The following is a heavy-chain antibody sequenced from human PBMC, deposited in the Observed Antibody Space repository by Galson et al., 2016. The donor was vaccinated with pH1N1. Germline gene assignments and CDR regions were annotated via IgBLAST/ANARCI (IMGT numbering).Heavy chain of an antibody. Sequence: EWIGYIFYSGSTHYNPSLKSRVTLSVDTSKNQFSLPLSSVTAADTAVYYCARGVSVAGTPRLDYWGQGTLVTVSS. J-gene: IGHJ4*02. CDR3: ARGVSVAGTPRLDY. CDR2: IFYSGST. V-gene: IGHV4-31*02. D-gene: IGHD6-19*01.